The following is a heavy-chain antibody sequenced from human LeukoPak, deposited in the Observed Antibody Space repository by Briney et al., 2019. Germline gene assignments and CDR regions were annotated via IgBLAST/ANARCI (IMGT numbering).Heavy chain of an antibody. CDR1: GGTFSCYA. CDR2: IIPIFDTA. J-gene: IGHJ3*02. D-gene: IGHD4-17*01. CDR3: ASPDYGDYVRVNDSFDI. V-gene: IGHV1-69*05. Sequence: SVKVSCKASGGTFSCYAINWVRPAPGQGLEWMGGIIPIFDTAHYAQKFQGRVTITTDESTSTAYMELSSLRSEDTAVYYCASPDYGDYVRVNDSFDIWGQGTMVTVSS.